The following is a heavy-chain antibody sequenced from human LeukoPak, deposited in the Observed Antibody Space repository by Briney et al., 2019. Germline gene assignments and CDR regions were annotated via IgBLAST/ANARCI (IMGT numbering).Heavy chain of an antibody. CDR3: ARDYVGDNWFDP. V-gene: IGHV1-2*02. CDR1: GYTFTDYY. D-gene: IGHD3-16*01. CDR2: ISPNSGGT. J-gene: IGHJ5*02. Sequence: ASVKVSCKASGYTFTDYYMHWVRQAPGQGLEWMGWISPNSGGTNYAQKFQGRVTMTRDTSISTAYMELSRLRSDDTAVYYCARDYVGDNWFDPWGQGTLVAVSS.